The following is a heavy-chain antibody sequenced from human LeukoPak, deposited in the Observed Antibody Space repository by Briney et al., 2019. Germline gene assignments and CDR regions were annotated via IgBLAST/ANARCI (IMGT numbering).Heavy chain of an antibody. CDR3: ASLSGIAVDY. D-gene: IGHD2-15*01. V-gene: IGHV4-59*11. Sequence: SETLSLTCTVSGAYISGHYWSWVRQPPGKGLEWIGYIYNSGSTSYNPSLKSRANISLDTSKNQFSLNLSSVTAADTAVYYCASLSGIAVDYWGQGTLVSVSS. CDR2: IYNSGST. J-gene: IGHJ4*02. CDR1: GAYISGHY.